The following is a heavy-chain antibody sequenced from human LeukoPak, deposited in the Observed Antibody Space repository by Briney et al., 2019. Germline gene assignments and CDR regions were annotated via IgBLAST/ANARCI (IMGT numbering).Heavy chain of an antibody. D-gene: IGHD6-19*01. Sequence: KPSETLSLTCTVSGGSISSYYWSWIRQPAGKGLEWIGRIYTSGSTNYNPSLKSRVTMSVDTSKNQFSLKLSSVTAADTAVYYCARVRVAVAGTYYYYYMDVWGKGTTVTVSS. CDR2: IYTSGST. CDR3: ARVRVAVAGTYYYYYMDV. V-gene: IGHV4-4*07. CDR1: GGSISSYY. J-gene: IGHJ6*03.